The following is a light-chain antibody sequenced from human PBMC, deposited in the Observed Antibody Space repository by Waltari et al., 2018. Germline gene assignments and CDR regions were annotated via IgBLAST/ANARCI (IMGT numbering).Light chain of an antibody. CDR3: QQSYSTPPLT. Sequence: DIQMTQSPSSLSASVGDRVAITCQASQSISSYLNWYQQKPGKAPKLLIYAASSLQSGVPSMFSGSGSWTDFTLTISSLQPEDFATYYCQQSYSTPPLTFGGGTKVEIK. CDR1: QSISSY. J-gene: IGKJ4*01. V-gene: IGKV1-39*01. CDR2: AAS.